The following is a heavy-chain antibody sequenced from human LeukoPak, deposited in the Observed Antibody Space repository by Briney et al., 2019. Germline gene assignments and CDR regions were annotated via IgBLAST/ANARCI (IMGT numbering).Heavy chain of an antibody. Sequence: GGSLRLSCAVSGLTFSNFKMNWVRQAPGKGLEWVSAISGSGGSTYYADSVKGRFTISRDNSKNTLYLQMNSLRAEDTAVYYCARRDQLASFDYWGQGTLVTVSS. J-gene: IGHJ4*02. CDR2: ISGSGGST. V-gene: IGHV3-23*01. D-gene: IGHD1-1*01. CDR1: GLTFSNFK. CDR3: ARRDQLASFDY.